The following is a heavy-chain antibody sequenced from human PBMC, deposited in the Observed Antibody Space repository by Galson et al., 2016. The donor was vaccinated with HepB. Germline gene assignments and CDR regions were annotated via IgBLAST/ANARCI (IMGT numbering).Heavy chain of an antibody. V-gene: IGHV3-33*06. Sequence: SLRLSCAASGFTFRKYGMHWVRQAPGKGLEWVAVIWYDGSNEYYADSVKDRFTISRDNSKDTVYLQMNSLTVEDTAMYYCAKTAGGLTRLAPPVTAVHWFDPWGQGTLVTVSS. CDR2: IWYDGSNE. CDR3: AKTAGGLTRLAPPVTAVHWFDP. D-gene: IGHD2-15*01. J-gene: IGHJ5*02. CDR1: GFTFRKYG.